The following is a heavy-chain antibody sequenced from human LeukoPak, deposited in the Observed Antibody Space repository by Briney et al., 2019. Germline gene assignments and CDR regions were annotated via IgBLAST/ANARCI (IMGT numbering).Heavy chain of an antibody. J-gene: IGHJ4*02. CDR3: AKGSSAVGGGLHVVY. D-gene: IGHD6-13*01. CDR1: GFTFSSSV. V-gene: IGHV3-23*01. CDR2: ISDTGDST. Sequence: PGGSLRLSCSSSGFTFSSSVMTWVRQAPGKGLEWVSGISDTGDSTYYADSVKGRFTISRDNSKNTVYLQMNSLGAEDTAVYYCAKGSSAVGGGLHVVYWGQGTLVTVSS.